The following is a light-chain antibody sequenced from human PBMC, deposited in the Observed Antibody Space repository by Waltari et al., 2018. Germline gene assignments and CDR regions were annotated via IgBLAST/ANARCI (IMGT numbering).Light chain of an antibody. CDR1: QSVLFRSTNKNY. CDR3: HQFYTTPWT. V-gene: IGKV4-1*01. CDR2: WSS. J-gene: IGKJ1*01. Sequence: DIVMTQSPDSLAVSLGERATINCKSSQSVLFRSTNKNYLTWYQQKPGQPPKLLISWSSTRESGVPDRFSGSGSGTDFTLTISSLQAEDVAVYYCHQFYTTPWTFGQGTKVEI.